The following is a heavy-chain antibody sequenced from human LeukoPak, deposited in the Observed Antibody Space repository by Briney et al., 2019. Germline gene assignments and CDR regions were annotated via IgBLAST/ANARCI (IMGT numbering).Heavy chain of an antibody. Sequence: PSETLSLTCAVSGGSISSSYWWSWVRQPPGKGLEWIGEIYHSGTTNHNPSLKSRVTISVDKSKNQFSLKLSSVTAADTAVYYCVGITAAYYFDYWGQGTLVTVSS. J-gene: IGHJ4*02. D-gene: IGHD6-13*01. CDR2: IYHSGTT. V-gene: IGHV4-4*02. CDR1: GGSISSSYW. CDR3: VGITAAYYFDY.